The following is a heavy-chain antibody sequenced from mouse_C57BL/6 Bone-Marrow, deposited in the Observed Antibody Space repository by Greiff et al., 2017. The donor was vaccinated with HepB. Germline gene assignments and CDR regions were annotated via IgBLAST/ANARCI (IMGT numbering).Heavy chain of an antibody. D-gene: IGHD2-4*01. J-gene: IGHJ2*01. CDR3: ARDRIYYDSYYFDY. V-gene: IGHV3-6*01. CDR2: ISYDGSN. Sequence: EVKLVESGPGLVKPSQSLSLTCSVTGYSITSGYYWNWIRQFPGNKLEWMGYISYDGSNNYNPSLKNRISITRDTSKNQFFLKLNSVTTEDTATYYCARDRIYYDSYYFDYWGQGTTLTVSS. CDR1: GYSITSGYY.